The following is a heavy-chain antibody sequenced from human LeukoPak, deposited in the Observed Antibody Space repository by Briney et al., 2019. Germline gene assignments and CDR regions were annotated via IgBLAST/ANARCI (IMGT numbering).Heavy chain of an antibody. J-gene: IGHJ3*02. D-gene: IGHD3-22*01. CDR3: ARGGGIVDAFDI. V-gene: IGHV4-39*07. CDR2: IYYSGST. CDR1: GGSIGSYY. Sequence: SETLSLTCTVSGGSIGSYYWGWIRQPPGKGLEWIGSIYYSGSTYYNPSLKSRVTISVDTSKNQFSLKLSSVTAEDTAVYYCARGGGIVDAFDIWGQGTMVTVSS.